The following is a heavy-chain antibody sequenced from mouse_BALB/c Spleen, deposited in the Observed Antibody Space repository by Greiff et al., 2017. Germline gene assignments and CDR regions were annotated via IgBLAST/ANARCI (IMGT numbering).Heavy chain of an antibody. V-gene: IGHV5-4*02. Sequence: EVQLVESGGGLVKPGGSLKLSCAASGFTFSDYYMYWVRQTPEKRLEWVATISDGGSYTYYPDSVKGRFTISRDNAKNNLYLQMSSLKSEDTAMYYCARGAYGNYLRAMDYWGQGTSVTVSS. CDR2: ISDGGSYT. D-gene: IGHD2-1*01. CDR1: GFTFSDYY. J-gene: IGHJ4*01. CDR3: ARGAYGNYLRAMDY.